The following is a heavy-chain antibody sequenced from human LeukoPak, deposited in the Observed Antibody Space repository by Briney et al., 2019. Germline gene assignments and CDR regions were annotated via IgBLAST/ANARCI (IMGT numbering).Heavy chain of an antibody. V-gene: IGHV3-30*02. Sequence: GGSLRLSCAASGFTLRGYGMHWVRQAPGKVLEWVAFIRYDGSDKSYADSVKGRFTISRDNSENTLYLQINSLRVEDTAVYYCAKDTPTTGYHLDSWGQGTLVTVSS. D-gene: IGHD1-1*01. CDR2: IRYDGSDK. J-gene: IGHJ4*02. CDR1: GFTLRGYG. CDR3: AKDTPTTGYHLDS.